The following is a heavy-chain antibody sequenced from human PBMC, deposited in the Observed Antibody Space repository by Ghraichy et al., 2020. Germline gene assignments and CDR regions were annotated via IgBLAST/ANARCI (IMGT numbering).Heavy chain of an antibody. D-gene: IGHD2-15*01. CDR1: GFIVSSSS. V-gene: IGHV3-53*01. Sequence: GESLNISCAASGFIVSSSSMTWVRQAPGKGLEWVSVIYSGDSGSSTYYADSVKGRFTISRDNSKNTLYLQMNSLRAEDTAVYYCARDLSPLGYCSGGTCGYWGQGTLVTVSS. CDR2: IYSGDSGSST. J-gene: IGHJ4*02. CDR3: ARDLSPLGYCSGGTCGY.